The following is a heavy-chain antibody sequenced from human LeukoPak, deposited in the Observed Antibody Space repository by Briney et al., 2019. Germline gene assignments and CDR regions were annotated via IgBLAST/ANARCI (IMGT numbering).Heavy chain of an antibody. J-gene: IGHJ4*02. Sequence: PGGPLRPSCAASGFTFSSYGMHWVRQAPGKGLEWVAFIRYDGSNKYYADSVKGRFTISRDNSKNTLYLQMNSLRAEDTAVYYCASIYYDSSGYYFFAFDYWGQGTLVTVSS. CDR3: ASIYYDSSGYYFFAFDY. CDR2: IRYDGSNK. D-gene: IGHD3-22*01. CDR1: GFTFSSYG. V-gene: IGHV3-30*02.